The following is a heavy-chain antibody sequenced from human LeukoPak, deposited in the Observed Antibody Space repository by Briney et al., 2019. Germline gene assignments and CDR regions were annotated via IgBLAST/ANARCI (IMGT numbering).Heavy chain of an antibody. D-gene: IGHD5-24*01. CDR2: IIPILGIA. CDR3: ASVGDRRRRDGSQALYYFDY. J-gene: IGHJ4*02. Sequence: SVKVSCKASGGTFSSYAISWVRQAPGQGLEWMGRIIPILGIANYAQKFQGRVTITADKSTSTAYMELSSLRSEDTAVYYCASVGDRRRRDGSQALYYFDYWGQGTLVTVSS. CDR1: GGTFSSYA. V-gene: IGHV1-69*04.